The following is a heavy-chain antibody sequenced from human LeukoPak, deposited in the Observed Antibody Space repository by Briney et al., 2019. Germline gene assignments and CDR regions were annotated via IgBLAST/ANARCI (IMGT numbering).Heavy chain of an antibody. V-gene: IGHV5-51*01. CDR2: IYPGDSDP. CDR1: GYTFTTYW. Sequence: GESLKISCRGSGYTFTTYWIGWVRQMPGKGLEWMGIIYPGDSDPRYSPSFQGQVTISADKSISTAYLQWSSLKASDSAMYYCVRHGLGSSWFGFDYWGQGTLVTVSS. CDR3: VRHGLGSSWFGFDY. J-gene: IGHJ4*02. D-gene: IGHD6-13*01.